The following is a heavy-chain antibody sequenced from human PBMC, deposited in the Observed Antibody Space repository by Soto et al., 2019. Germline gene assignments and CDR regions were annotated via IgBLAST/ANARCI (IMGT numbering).Heavy chain of an antibody. D-gene: IGHD1-26*01. CDR2: INTDGSTT. Sequence: EVQLVESGGGLVQPGGSLRLSCAASGFTFNTYWMHWVRQAPGKGLVWVSRINTDGSTTNYADSVEGRFTISRDNAKNTLYLQMNSLRAEDTAVYYCARVGVGAYHFDYWGQGTLVTVS. CDR1: GFTFNTYW. V-gene: IGHV3-74*01. CDR3: ARVGVGAYHFDY. J-gene: IGHJ4*02.